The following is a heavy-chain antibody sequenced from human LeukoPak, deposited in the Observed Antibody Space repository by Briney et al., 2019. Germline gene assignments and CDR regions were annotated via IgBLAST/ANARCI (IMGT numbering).Heavy chain of an antibody. CDR1: GGSISSYY. D-gene: IGHD6-13*01. J-gene: IGHJ4*02. CDR3: ARGTSSSWHYFDY. CDR2: IYYSGST. Sequence: PSETLSLTCTLSGGSISSYYWSWIRQPPGKGLEWIGYIYYSGSTNYNPSLKSRVTISVDTSKNQFSLKLSSVTAADTAVYYCARGTSSSWHYFDYWGQGTLVTVSS. V-gene: IGHV4-59*01.